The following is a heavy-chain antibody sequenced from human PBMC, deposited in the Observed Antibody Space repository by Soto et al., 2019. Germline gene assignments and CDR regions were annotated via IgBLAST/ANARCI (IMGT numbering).Heavy chain of an antibody. Sequence: QVQLVQSWAEVKEPGASVKVSCKASRYTFTSYDINWVRQAIGQGREWMGWMNPNSGNTGYAQKFQGRVTMTRSTSTSTAYMKLSSLRSEDTAGYYCARGRGSYGYDYYYGMDVWGQGTTVTVSS. J-gene: IGHJ6*02. V-gene: IGHV1-8*01. CDR3: ARGRGSYGYDYYYGMDV. D-gene: IGHD3-16*01. CDR1: RYTFTSYD. CDR2: MNPNSGNT.